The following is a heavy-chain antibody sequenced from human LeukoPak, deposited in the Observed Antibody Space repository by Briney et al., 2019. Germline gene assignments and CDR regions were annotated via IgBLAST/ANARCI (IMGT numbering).Heavy chain of an antibody. Sequence: PGGSLRLSCAASGFTFSSYGMHWVRQAPGKGLEWVAVISYDGSNKYYADSVKGRFTISRDNSKNTLYLQMNSLRAEDTAVHYCAKDLFDYWGQGTLVTVSS. V-gene: IGHV3-30*18. CDR2: ISYDGSNK. CDR3: AKDLFDY. CDR1: GFTFSSYG. J-gene: IGHJ4*02.